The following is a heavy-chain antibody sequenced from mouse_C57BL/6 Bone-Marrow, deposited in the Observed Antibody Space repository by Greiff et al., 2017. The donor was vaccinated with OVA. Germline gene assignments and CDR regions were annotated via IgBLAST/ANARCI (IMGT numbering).Heavy chain of an antibody. D-gene: IGHD2-3*01. CDR3: TRDHGYSLAY. Sequence: EVQGVESGEGLVKPGGSLKLSCAASGFTFSSYAMSWVRQTPEKRLEWVAYISSGGDYIYYADTVKGRFTISRDNARNTLYLQLSSLKSEDTAMYYCTRDHGYSLAYWGQGTLVTVSA. CDR1: GFTFSSYA. V-gene: IGHV5-9-1*02. CDR2: ISSGGDYI. J-gene: IGHJ3*01.